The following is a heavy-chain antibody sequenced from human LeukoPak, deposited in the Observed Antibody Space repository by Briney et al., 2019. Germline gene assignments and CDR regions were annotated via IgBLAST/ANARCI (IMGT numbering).Heavy chain of an antibody. CDR1: GFTFNNHW. Sequence: GGSLRLSCAASGFTFNNHWISWVRQAPGKGLEWVANIRHDGSDKKYVDSVKGRFTTSRDNAETSLFLQMNSLRAEDTAVYYCAGRITIAAAGWGYGMDVWGQGATVTVSS. D-gene: IGHD6-13*01. CDR3: AGRITIAAAGWGYGMDV. CDR2: IRHDGSDK. V-gene: IGHV3-7*03. J-gene: IGHJ6*02.